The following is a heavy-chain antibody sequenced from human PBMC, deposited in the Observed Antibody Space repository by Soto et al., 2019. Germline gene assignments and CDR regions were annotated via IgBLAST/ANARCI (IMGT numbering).Heavy chain of an antibody. D-gene: IGHD2-2*01. J-gene: IGHJ3*02. CDR2: IIPIFGPA. Sequence: QVQLVQSGAEVKKPGSSVKVSCEASGGTISSDSMNWVRQAPGQGLEWMGGIIPIFGPANYAQKFQGRVTITADESTSMGYMELSSLRSEDTAVYFCARGLVDSSVPTDAFDSWGQGTRVTVSS. CDR3: ARGLVDSSVPTDAFDS. CDR1: GGTISSDS. V-gene: IGHV1-69*01.